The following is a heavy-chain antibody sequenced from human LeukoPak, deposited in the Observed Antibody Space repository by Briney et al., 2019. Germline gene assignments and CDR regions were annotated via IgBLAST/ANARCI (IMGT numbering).Heavy chain of an antibody. CDR3: ARFQTGAEAFDI. Sequence: GRSLRLSCAASGFTFSSYTKHWVRQAPGKGLEWVAVISYDGSNKDYADSVKGRFTISRDNSKNTLYLQMNSLRAEDTAVYYCARFQTGAEAFDIWGQGTMVTVSS. D-gene: IGHD3-10*01. V-gene: IGHV3-30*04. CDR1: GFTFSSYT. CDR2: ISYDGSNK. J-gene: IGHJ3*02.